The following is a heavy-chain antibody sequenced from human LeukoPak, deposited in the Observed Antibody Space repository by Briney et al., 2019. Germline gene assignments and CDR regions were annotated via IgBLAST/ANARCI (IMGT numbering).Heavy chain of an antibody. Sequence: GGSLRLSCEASGFTFSTYAMSWVRQAPGKGLEWVSYISSSSSTIYYADSVKGRFTISRDNAKNSLFLQMNSLSAEDTAVYYCGRAGPVTKDHFMDVWGKGTTVTVSS. J-gene: IGHJ6*03. CDR2: ISSSSSTI. CDR1: GFTFSTYA. D-gene: IGHD2-2*01. CDR3: GRAGPVTKDHFMDV. V-gene: IGHV3-48*01.